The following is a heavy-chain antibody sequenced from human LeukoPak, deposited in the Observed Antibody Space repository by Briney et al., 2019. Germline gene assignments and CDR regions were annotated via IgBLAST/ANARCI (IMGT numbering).Heavy chain of an antibody. J-gene: IGHJ4*02. D-gene: IGHD4-23*01. V-gene: IGHV1-69*04. CDR2: VIPILGIA. CDR1: GGTFSSYA. Sequence: ASVKVSCKASGGTFSSYAISWVRQSPGQGIEWMGRVIPILGIANYAQKFQGRVTITADKSTSTDYMELSSLRSEDTAVYYCAKTGPRRGYYGGNSVLEDYWGQGTLVTVSS. CDR3: AKTGPRRGYYGGNSVLEDY.